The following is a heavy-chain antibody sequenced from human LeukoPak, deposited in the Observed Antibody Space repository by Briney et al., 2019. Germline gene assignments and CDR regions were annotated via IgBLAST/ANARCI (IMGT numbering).Heavy chain of an antibody. J-gene: IGHJ1*01. D-gene: IGHD6-13*01. CDR3: AKGYAQGQQLVPAEYFQH. CDR1: GFTFSSYA. Sequence: GGSLRLSCAASGFTFSSYAMRWVRQAPGKGLEWVSAISGSGGSTYYADSVKGRFTISRDNSKNTLYLQMNSLRAEDTAVYYCAKGYAQGQQLVPAEYFQHWGQGTLVTASS. CDR2: ISGSGGST. V-gene: IGHV3-23*01.